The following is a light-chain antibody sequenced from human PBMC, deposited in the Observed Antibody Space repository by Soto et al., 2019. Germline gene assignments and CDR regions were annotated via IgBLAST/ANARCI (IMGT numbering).Light chain of an antibody. V-gene: IGKV1-12*01. Sequence: DIQMTQSPSSVSASVGDRVTITCRASQGIDNWLAWYQQKPGKAPKLLIYTASSLQSGVPSRFSGSGSWTDFTLTISSLQPEDFATYSCQQGYSFPVTFGQGTRLEIK. CDR1: QGIDNW. CDR3: QQGYSFPVT. J-gene: IGKJ5*01. CDR2: TAS.